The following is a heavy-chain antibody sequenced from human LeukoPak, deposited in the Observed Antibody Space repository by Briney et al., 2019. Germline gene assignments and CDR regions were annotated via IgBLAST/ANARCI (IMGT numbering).Heavy chain of an antibody. Sequence: SVKVSCKASGGTFSSYAISWVRQAPGQGLEWMGGIIPIFGTANYAQKFQGRVTITADESTSTAYMELSSLRSEDTAVYYCATGLLYCSGGSCYVSGFDPWGQGTLVTVSS. CDR3: ATGLLYCSGGSCYVSGFDP. D-gene: IGHD2-15*01. J-gene: IGHJ5*02. CDR1: GGTFSSYA. CDR2: IIPIFGTA. V-gene: IGHV1-69*13.